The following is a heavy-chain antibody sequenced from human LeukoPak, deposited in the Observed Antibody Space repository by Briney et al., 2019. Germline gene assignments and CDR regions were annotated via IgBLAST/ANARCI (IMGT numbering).Heavy chain of an antibody. CDR3: ARDGREGGGYDSDFDY. D-gene: IGHD5-12*01. J-gene: IGHJ4*02. CDR1: GFTFSSYW. CDR2: IKQDGSEK. Sequence: GGSLRLSCAASGFTFSSYWMSWVRQAPGKGREWVANIKQDGSEKYYVDSVKGRFTISRDNAKNSLYLQMNSLRAEDTAVYYCARDGREGGGYDSDFDYWGQGTLVTVSS. V-gene: IGHV3-7*01.